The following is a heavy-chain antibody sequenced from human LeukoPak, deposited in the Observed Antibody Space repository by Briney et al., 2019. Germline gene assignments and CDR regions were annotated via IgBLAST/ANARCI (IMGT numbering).Heavy chain of an antibody. Sequence: SGGSLRLSCAASGFTFSSYAMHWVRQAPGKGLEWVAVISYDGSNKYYADSVKGRFTISRDNSKNTLYLQMNSLRAEDTAVYYCARAGMTTVINDYWGQGTLVTVSS. CDR2: ISYDGSNK. D-gene: IGHD4-17*01. J-gene: IGHJ4*02. V-gene: IGHV3-30-3*01. CDR1: GFTFSSYA. CDR3: ARAGMTTVINDY.